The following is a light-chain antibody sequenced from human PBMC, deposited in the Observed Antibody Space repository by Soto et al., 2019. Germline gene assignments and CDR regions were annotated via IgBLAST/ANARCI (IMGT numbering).Light chain of an antibody. CDR2: DDN. CDR1: SSNIGGNS. V-gene: IGLV1-51*01. CDR3: GSWDSSLSAYV. J-gene: IGLJ1*01. Sequence: VLTQPPSVSAAPGQKVTISCSGSSSNIGGNSVSWYQQLPGTAPKLLIYDDNKRPSGIPDRFSGSKSGTSATLGITGFQTGDEADYYCGSWDSSLSAYVFGTGIKVTVL.